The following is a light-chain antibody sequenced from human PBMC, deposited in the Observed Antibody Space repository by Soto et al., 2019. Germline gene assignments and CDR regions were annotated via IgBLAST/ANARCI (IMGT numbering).Light chain of an antibody. Sequence: AFRMTQSPSSFSASTGDRVPITCRASQGISSHLSWYQVKPGKPPRLLIYTASYLESGVPSRFSGRGSWTDFTLTISSLQSEDFAVSYCQQYFSDPLPFGGGTKVEIK. J-gene: IGKJ4*01. CDR2: TAS. V-gene: IGKV1-8*01. CDR3: QQYFSDPLP. CDR1: QGISSH.